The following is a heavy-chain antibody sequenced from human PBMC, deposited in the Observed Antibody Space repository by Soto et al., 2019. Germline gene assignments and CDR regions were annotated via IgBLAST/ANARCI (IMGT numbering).Heavy chain of an antibody. V-gene: IGHV1-8*01. D-gene: IGHD3-10*01. CDR2: MNPNSGNT. Sequence: VKVSCKASGYTFTSYDINWVRQATGQGLEWMGWMNPNSGNTGYAQKFQGRVTMTRNTSISTAYMELSSLRSEDTAVYYCAIKLLWFGELLGDVWGQGTTVTVSS. CDR1: GYTFTSYD. J-gene: IGHJ6*02. CDR3: AIKLLWFGELLGDV.